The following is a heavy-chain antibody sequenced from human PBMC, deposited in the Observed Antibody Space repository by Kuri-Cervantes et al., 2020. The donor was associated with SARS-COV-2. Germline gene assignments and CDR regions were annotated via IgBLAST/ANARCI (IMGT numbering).Heavy chain of an antibody. V-gene: IGHV1-2*02. CDR1: GYTFTGYY. Sequence: ASVKVSCKASGYTFTGYYMHWVRQAPGQGLEWMGWINPNSGGTNYAQKFQGRVTMTRDTSISTAYMELSRLRSDDTAIYYCATEKAYSSGYDRSGPRVGYFFEYWGQGMLVTVSS. CDR2: INPNSGGT. J-gene: IGHJ4*02. D-gene: IGHD5-12*01. CDR3: ATEKAYSSGYDRSGPRVGYFFEY.